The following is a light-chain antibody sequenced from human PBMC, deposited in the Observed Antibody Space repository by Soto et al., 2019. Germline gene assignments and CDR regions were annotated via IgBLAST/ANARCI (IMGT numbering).Light chain of an antibody. CDR1: QSVSSY. J-gene: IGKJ1*01. V-gene: IGKV3-11*01. CDR2: GAS. CDR3: HHYET. Sequence: EIVLTQSPATLSLSPGERATLSCRASQSVSSYLAWYQQKPGQAPRLLIYGASNRATGIPDRFSGSGSGTDFTLTISRLEPEDFTVYYCHHYETFGQGTKVDIK.